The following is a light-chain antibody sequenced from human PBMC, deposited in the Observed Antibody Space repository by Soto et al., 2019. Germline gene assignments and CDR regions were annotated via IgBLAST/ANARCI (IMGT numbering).Light chain of an antibody. CDR2: GAS. J-gene: IGKJ1*01. CDR1: RGICDT. V-gene: IGKV3-20*01. Sequence: EIVMTQSPATLSVAPGEGATLSCRASRGICDTLSWYQSKPVQAPRLLIHGASNRATGIPDRFSGSGSGTDFTLTISRLEPEDFAVYYCQQYGSSGTFGQGTKVDI. CDR3: QQYGSSGT.